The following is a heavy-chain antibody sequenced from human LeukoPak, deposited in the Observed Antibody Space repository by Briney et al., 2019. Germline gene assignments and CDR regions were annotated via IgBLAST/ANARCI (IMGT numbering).Heavy chain of an antibody. V-gene: IGHV3-66*02. CDR3: VRDRAGTQSWVEYDL. CDR2: IYIDART. Sequence: GGSLRLSCTLSGFSVTNTLIDWVRQAPGKGPEWVALIYIDARTVYADSVKGRFTISRDNSKNMVYLQMKSLGSEDSALYYCVRDRAGTQSWVEYDLWGQGTLVTVSS. J-gene: IGHJ5*02. CDR1: GFSVTNTL. D-gene: IGHD3-10*01.